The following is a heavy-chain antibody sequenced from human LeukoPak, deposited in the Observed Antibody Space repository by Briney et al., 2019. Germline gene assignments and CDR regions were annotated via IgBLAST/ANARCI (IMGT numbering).Heavy chain of an antibody. CDR2: INSDGSWT. J-gene: IGHJ4*02. CDR3: VSFYETY. V-gene: IGHV3-74*01. Sequence: GGSLRLSCAASGNYWMHWVRQVPGKGLVWVSHINSDGSWTSYADSVKGRFTISKDNAKNTVYLQMNSLRAEDTAVYYCVSFYETYWGRGTLVTVFS. D-gene: IGHD2/OR15-2a*01. CDR1: GNYW.